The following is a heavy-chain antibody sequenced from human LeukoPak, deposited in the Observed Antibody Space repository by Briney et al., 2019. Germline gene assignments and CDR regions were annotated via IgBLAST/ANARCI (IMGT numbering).Heavy chain of an antibody. J-gene: IGHJ4*02. CDR3: AKDMSPLIAVAGAPVVGDY. D-gene: IGHD6-19*01. Sequence: GRSLRLSCAASGFIFDDYAMHWVRQAPGKGLEWVSGISWNSGSIGYADSVKGRFTISRDNAKNSLYLQMNSLRAEDTALYYCAKDMSPLIAVAGAPVVGDYWGQGTLVTVSS. CDR2: ISWNSGSI. CDR1: GFIFDDYA. V-gene: IGHV3-9*01.